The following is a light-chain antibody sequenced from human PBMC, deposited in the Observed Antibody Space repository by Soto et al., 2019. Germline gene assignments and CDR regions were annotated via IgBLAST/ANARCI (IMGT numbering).Light chain of an antibody. CDR1: HSLLHSNGYIY. V-gene: IGKV3-11*01. CDR2: DAY. Sequence: DIVMTQSPLSLPVTPGEPASISCRSSHSLLHSNGYIYLAWYQQKPGQAPRLLIYDAYNRATGIPPRFSGSGSGTDFTLTISSLEPEDSAVYYCQQRHMWPITFGQGTRLEIK. CDR3: QQRHMWPIT. J-gene: IGKJ5*01.